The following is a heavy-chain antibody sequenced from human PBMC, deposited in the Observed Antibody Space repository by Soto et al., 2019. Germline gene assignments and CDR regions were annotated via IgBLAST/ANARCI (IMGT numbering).Heavy chain of an antibody. V-gene: IGHV1-69*01. CDR1: GGTFSSYA. J-gene: IGHJ4*02. D-gene: IGHD3-9*01. CDR2: IIPIFGTA. CDR3: ARDRGYDILTGYYKGGNYFDY. Sequence: QVQLVQSGAEVKKPGSSVKVSCKASGGTFSSYAISWVRQAPGQGLEWMGGIIPIFGTANYAQKFQGRVTITADESTSTAYMELSSLRSEDTAVDYCARDRGYDILTGYYKGGNYFDYWGQGTLVTVSS.